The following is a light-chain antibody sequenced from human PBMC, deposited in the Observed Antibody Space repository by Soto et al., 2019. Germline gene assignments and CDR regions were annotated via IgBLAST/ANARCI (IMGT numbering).Light chain of an antibody. Sequence: DIQMTQSPSSLSASVGDRVTITCQASQDIRNFLNWHQKKPGRAPKLLIYDASNLERGVPSRFSGSGSGTYFTFTISSLQPEDFATYFCQQYDYLPRWTFGQGTKVDIK. J-gene: IGKJ1*01. CDR2: DAS. CDR1: QDIRNF. V-gene: IGKV1-33*01. CDR3: QQYDYLPRWT.